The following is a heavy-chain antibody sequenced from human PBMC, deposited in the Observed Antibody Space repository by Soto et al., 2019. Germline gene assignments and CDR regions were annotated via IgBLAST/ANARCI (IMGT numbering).Heavy chain of an antibody. D-gene: IGHD2-2*01. CDR1: GDSFPSYW. J-gene: IGHJ6*02. V-gene: IGHV5-51*01. Sequence: PGASLKISGKGSGDSFPSYWIGWVRQMPGKGLEWMGIIYPGDSDTRYSPSFQGQVTISADKSISTAYLQWSSLKASDTAMYYCARPGYCSSTSCEPDGMDVWGRGTTVTVSS. CDR2: IYPGDSDT. CDR3: ARPGYCSSTSCEPDGMDV.